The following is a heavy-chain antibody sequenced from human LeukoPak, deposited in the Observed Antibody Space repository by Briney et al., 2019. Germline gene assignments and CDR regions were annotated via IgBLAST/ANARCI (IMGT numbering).Heavy chain of an antibody. V-gene: IGHV3-33*01. CDR1: GFTFNSYG. Sequence: GGSLRLSCAASGFTFNSYGMHWVRQAPGKGLEWVAVIWYDVNHKYYADSVKGRLIISRDNSKSTLFLQMNSLGTEDTATYYCSRRHGDYARGALDIWGQGTLVSVSS. D-gene: IGHD4-17*01. J-gene: IGHJ3*02. CDR2: IWYDVNHK. CDR3: SRRHGDYARGALDI.